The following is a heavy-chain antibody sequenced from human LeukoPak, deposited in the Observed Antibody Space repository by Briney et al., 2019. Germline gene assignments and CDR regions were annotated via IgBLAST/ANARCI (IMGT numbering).Heavy chain of an antibody. D-gene: IGHD6-13*01. CDR1: LYTFTSCH. Sequence: GGSVQVSCKASLYTFTSCHLHWVRQPPAQELEWMGIINPSGGSTSYPQKLQGRVTMTRDTSKSTVYMELSSLRSEDTAVYYCACTAWYSGSWYHDYWGQGTLVTVSS. J-gene: IGHJ4*02. CDR2: INPSGGST. V-gene: IGHV1-46*01. CDR3: ACTAWYSGSWYHDY.